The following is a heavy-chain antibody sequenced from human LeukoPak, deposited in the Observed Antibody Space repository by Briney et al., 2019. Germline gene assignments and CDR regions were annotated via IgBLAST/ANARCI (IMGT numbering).Heavy chain of an antibody. V-gene: IGHV4-31*03. J-gene: IGHJ3*02. CDR3: ARDVSGWGYAFDI. CDR2: IHAGGNT. D-gene: IGHD6-25*01. CDR1: GGSITDAYS. Sequence: SETLSLTCTVSGGSITDAYSWTWIRQHPGKGLEWSGYIHAGGNTYYNPSLKSRVAISGDTSKNHFSLRLSSVTAADAAVYYCARDVSGWGYAFDIWGQGTLVTVSS.